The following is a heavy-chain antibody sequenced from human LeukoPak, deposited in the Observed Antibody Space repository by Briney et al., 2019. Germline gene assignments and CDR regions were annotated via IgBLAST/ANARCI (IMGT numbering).Heavy chain of an antibody. CDR3: AIPRMYSSSWHYFDY. CDR2: IIPIFGTA. V-gene: IGHV1-69*05. CDR1: GGTFSSYA. D-gene: IGHD6-13*01. J-gene: IGHJ4*02. Sequence: GASVKVSCKASGGTFSSYAISWVRQAPGQGLEWMGGIIPIFGTANYAQKFQGRVTITTDESTSTAYMELSSLRSEDTAVYYCAIPRMYSSSWHYFDYWGQGTLVTVSS.